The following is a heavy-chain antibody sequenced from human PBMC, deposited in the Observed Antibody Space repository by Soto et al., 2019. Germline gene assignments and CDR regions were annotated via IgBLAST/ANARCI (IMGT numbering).Heavy chain of an antibody. J-gene: IGHJ4*02. CDR2: IYHSGAT. V-gene: IGHV4-4*02. CDR1: GDSISSSNW. Sequence: QVQLQESGPGLVKPSGTLSLTCAVSGDSISSSNWWSWVRQAPGKGLEWIGEIYHSGATTYYPSLKSRPTKSVDPSKNHFSLKLTSVTAADTAVYFCARDLGTGTDFWGRGTLVTVAS. CDR3: ARDLGTGTDF. D-gene: IGHD1-1*01.